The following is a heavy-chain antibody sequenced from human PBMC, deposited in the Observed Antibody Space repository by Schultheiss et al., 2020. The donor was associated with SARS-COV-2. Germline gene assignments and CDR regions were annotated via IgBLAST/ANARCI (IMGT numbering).Heavy chain of an antibody. V-gene: IGHV3-33*01. CDR2: IWYDGSNK. CDR1: GFTFSSYG. J-gene: IGHJ3*02. CDR3: AREMQPSAFDI. D-gene: IGHD6-13*01. Sequence: GGSLRLSCAASGFTFSSYGMHWVRQAPGKGLEWVAVIWYDGSNKYYADSVKGRFTISRDNSKNTLYLQMNSLRAEDTAVYYCAREMQPSAFDIWGQGTMVTVSS.